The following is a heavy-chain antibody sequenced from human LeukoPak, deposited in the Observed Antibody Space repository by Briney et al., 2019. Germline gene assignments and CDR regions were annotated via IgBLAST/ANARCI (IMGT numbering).Heavy chain of an antibody. CDR3: AKATIFGVVTKFDY. D-gene: IGHD3-3*01. J-gene: IGHJ4*02. V-gene: IGHV3-23*01. Sequence: GGSLRLSCADSGFTFSSYAMSWVRQAPGKGLEWVSAISGSGGSTYYADSVKGRFTISRDNSKNTLYLQMNSLRAEDTAVYYCAKATIFGVVTKFDYWGQGTLVTVSS. CDR2: ISGSGGST. CDR1: GFTFSSYA.